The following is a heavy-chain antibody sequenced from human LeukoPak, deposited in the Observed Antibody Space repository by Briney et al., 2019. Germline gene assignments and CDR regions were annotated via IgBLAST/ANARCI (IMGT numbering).Heavy chain of an antibody. Sequence: GGSRRLSCVAAGFTFSDYGMHWVRQAPGKGLEGVAVISYDGKIQYYADSVKGRFTISRDSSKNTLYLKMNSVRVEDTAVYYFAKSNGYCSGGNCYSNYWGQGPLVTVSS. CDR1: GFTFSDYG. V-gene: IGHV3-30*18. CDR3: AKSNGYCSGGNCYSNY. CDR2: ISYDGKIQ. D-gene: IGHD2-15*01. J-gene: IGHJ4*02.